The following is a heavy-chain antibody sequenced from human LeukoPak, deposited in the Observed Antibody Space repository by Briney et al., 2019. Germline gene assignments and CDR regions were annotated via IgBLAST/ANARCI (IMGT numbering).Heavy chain of an antibody. CDR2: ISISGSTT. CDR1: GFPFRSYD. Sequence: GGSLRLSCAASGFPFRSYDMNWVRQAPGKGLEWVSYISISGSTTYYADSVKGRFTISRDNAKNSLYLQMNSLRAEDTAVYYCVRNDGDNAFDIWGQGTMVIVSS. J-gene: IGHJ3*02. V-gene: IGHV3-48*03. D-gene: IGHD4-17*01. CDR3: VRNDGDNAFDI.